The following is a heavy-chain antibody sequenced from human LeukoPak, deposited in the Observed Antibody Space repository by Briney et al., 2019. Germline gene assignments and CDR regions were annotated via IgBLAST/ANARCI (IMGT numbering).Heavy chain of an antibody. J-gene: IGHJ6*02. V-gene: IGHV5-51*01. D-gene: IGHD1-7*01. Sequence: GESLKISCKGSGYRFTDYWIGWVRQMPGKGLEWMGIIYPGNSDTRYSPSFQGQVTISADKSINTAHLEWSSLKASDTAMYYCARGAAGTTPDYYYFGLDVWGQGTTVRVSS. CDR2: IYPGNSDT. CDR1: GYRFTDYW. CDR3: ARGAAGTTPDYYYFGLDV.